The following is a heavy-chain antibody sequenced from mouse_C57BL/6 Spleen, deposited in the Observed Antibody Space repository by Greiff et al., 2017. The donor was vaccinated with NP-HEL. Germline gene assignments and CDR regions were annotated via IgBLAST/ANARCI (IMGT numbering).Heavy chain of an antibody. J-gene: IGHJ4*01. CDR2: ISSGGSYT. Sequence: EVQRVESGGDLVKPGGSLKLSCAASGFTFSSYGMSWVRQTPDKRLEWVATISSGGSYTYYPDSVKGRFTISRDNAKNTLYLQMSSLKSEDTAMYYCARQEGTDYAMDYWGQGTSVTVSS. CDR1: GFTFSSYG. D-gene: IGHD4-1*01. V-gene: IGHV5-6*01. CDR3: ARQEGTDYAMDY.